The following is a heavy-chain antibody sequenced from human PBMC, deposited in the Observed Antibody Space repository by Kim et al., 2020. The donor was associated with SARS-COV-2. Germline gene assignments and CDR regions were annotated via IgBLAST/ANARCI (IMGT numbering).Heavy chain of an antibody. Sequence: GGSLRLSCAASGFTFSSYAMGWVRQAPGKGLEWVSTITPTGGSTYYTDSVTGRFTISRDNSKNTLYLQTNSLRAEDTAVYYCAKLWGGYCTTTRCDPFDYWGQGILVTVSS. V-gene: IGHV3-23*01. D-gene: IGHD2-2*03. CDR1: GFTFSSYA. J-gene: IGHJ4*02. CDR3: AKLWGGYCTTTRCDPFDY. CDR2: ITPTGGST.